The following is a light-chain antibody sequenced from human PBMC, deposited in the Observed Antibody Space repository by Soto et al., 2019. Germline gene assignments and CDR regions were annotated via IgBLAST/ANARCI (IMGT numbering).Light chain of an antibody. J-gene: IGKJ4*01. CDR3: QQYNNWPRAT. Sequence: EIVMTQSPATPSVSPGDRATLSCRASQSISSNLAWYQQKPGQAPRLLMFRTSSRATGFPARFSGSGSGTEFNLTISSLQSEDFGVYYCQQYNNWPRATFGGGTKVDIK. CDR2: RTS. V-gene: IGKV3-15*01. CDR1: QSISSN.